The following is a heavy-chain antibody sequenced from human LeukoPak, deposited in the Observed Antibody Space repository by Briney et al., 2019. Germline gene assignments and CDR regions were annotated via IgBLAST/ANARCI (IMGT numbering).Heavy chain of an antibody. D-gene: IGHD3-22*01. CDR2: ISSSSSYI. CDR1: GFTISSYS. V-gene: IGHV3-21*01. CDR3: AKVNYYESSGYYDY. J-gene: IGHJ4*02. Sequence: GGSLRLSCAASGFTISSYSMNWVRQAPGKGLEWVSCISSSSSYIYYADSMKGRFTISRDNSKNTLYLQMNSLRAEDTAVYYCAKVNYYESSGYYDYWGQGTLVTVSS.